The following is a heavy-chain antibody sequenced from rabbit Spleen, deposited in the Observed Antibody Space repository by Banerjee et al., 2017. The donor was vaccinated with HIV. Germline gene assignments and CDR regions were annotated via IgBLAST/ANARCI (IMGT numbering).Heavy chain of an antibody. Sequence: QEQLVESGGGLVQPEGSLTLTCTASGFDFSSSAVCWVRQAPGKGLEWIGYIDPVFGNTYYASWVNGRFTITSDNAQNTLYLQLKSLTSADTATYFCARGPPYAGYSSYGYVYFNLWGPGTLVTVS. CDR2: IDPVFGNT. CDR3: ARGPPYAGYSSYGYVYFNL. D-gene: IGHD7-1*01. CDR1: GFDFSSSA. J-gene: IGHJ4*01. V-gene: IGHV1S47*01.